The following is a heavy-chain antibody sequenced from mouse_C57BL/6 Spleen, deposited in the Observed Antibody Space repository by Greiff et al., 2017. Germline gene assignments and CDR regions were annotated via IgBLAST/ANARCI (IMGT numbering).Heavy chain of an antibody. CDR1: GFTFSSYG. CDR3: ARGGNYVGAMDY. Sequence: EVHLVESGGDLVKPGGSLKLSCAASGFTFSSYGMSWVRQTPDKRLEWVATISSGGSYTYYPDSVKGRFTISRDNAKNTLYLHRSSLKSEDTAMYYCARGGNYVGAMDYWGQGTSVTVSS. V-gene: IGHV5-6*01. CDR2: ISSGGSYT. J-gene: IGHJ4*01. D-gene: IGHD2-1*01.